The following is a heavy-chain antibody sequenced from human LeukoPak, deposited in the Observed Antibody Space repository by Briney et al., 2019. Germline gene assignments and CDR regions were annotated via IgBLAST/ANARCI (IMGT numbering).Heavy chain of an antibody. CDR1: GFPFSSYW. D-gene: IGHD5-24*01. V-gene: IGHV3-7*04. CDR2: IKQDGSKK. Sequence: GGSLRLSCVASGFPFSSYWMTWVRQAPGKGLEWVANIKQDGSKKSYVDSVKGRFTISRDNAKNSLYLQMNNLRAEDTAIYYCTRVGYIDEGIDYWGQGTLVTVSS. J-gene: IGHJ4*02. CDR3: TRVGYIDEGIDY.